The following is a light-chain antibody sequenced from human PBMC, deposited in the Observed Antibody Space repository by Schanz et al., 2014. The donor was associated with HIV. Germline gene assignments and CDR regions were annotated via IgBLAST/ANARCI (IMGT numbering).Light chain of an antibody. Sequence: QSVLTQPPSASGTPGQRVTISCSGSRSNIGSRTVDWYYQLPGTAPRLLIHNDNQRPSGVPDRFSASKSGTSASLAISGLQAEDEADYYCQSYDSSLSVVFGGGTKLTVL. CDR2: NDN. J-gene: IGLJ2*01. CDR3: QSYDSSLSVV. V-gene: IGLV1-44*01. CDR1: RSNIGSRT.